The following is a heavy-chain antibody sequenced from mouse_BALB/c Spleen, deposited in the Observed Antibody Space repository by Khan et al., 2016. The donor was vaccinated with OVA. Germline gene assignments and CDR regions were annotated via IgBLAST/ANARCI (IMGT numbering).Heavy chain of an antibody. CDR3: ARPYYGSAWFAY. CDR2: IWAGGST. J-gene: IGHJ3*01. V-gene: IGHV2-9*02. D-gene: IGHD1-1*01. Sequence: QVQLKDSGPGLVAPSQSLSITCTVSGFSLTNYGVHWVRQPPREGLEWLGVIWAGGSTNYNSALMSRLSISKDNSKSQVFLKMNSLQTNHTAMYYCARPYYGSAWFAYWGQGTLVTVSA. CDR1: GFSLTNYG.